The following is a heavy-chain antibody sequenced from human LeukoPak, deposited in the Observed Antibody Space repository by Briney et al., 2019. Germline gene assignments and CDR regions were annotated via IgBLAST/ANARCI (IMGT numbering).Heavy chain of an antibody. CDR1: GFSFSGYA. CDR2: IKQDGSEK. D-gene: IGHD6-13*01. J-gene: IGHJ3*02. V-gene: IGHV3-7*01. CDR3: ARVRGSSWYDAFDI. Sequence: GGSLRLSCAASGFSFSGYAMSWIRQAPGKGLEWVANIKQDGSEKYYVDSVKGRFTISRDNAKNSLYLQMNSLRAEDTAVYYCARVRGSSWYDAFDIWGQGTMVTVSS.